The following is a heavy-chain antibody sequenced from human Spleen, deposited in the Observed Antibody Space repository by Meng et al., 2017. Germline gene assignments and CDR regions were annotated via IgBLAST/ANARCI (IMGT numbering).Heavy chain of an antibody. V-gene: IGHV3-23*01. CDR3: AMRLEFGFFYYGMDV. J-gene: IGHJ6*02. CDR2: ISGSGGST. Sequence: GGSLRLSCAASGFTFSSYAMTWVRQAPGKGLEWVSSISGSGGSTNYADSVKGRFTISRDNSKNTLYLQMNSLRAEDTAVYYCAMRLEFGFFYYGMDVWGQGTTVTVSS. D-gene: IGHD3-10*01. CDR1: GFTFSSYA.